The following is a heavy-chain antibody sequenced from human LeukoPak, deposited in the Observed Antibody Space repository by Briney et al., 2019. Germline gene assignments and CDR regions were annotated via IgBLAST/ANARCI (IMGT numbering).Heavy chain of an antibody. V-gene: IGHV3-23*01. J-gene: IGHJ4*02. CDR3: AKGLAVESLSPDH. CDR1: GFTFSPYA. CDR2: INGRDGST. Sequence: GGSLRLSCAASGFTFSPYAMTWVRLAPGKGLEWVSSINGRDGSTYYADSVKGRFTISRDNLKNTLFLQMNSPRVEDTAVYYCAKGLAVESLSPDHWGQGTLVTVSS. D-gene: IGHD6-19*01.